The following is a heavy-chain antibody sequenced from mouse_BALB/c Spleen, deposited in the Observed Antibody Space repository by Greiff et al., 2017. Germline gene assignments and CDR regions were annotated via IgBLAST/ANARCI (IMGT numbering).Heavy chain of an antibody. J-gene: IGHJ4*01. V-gene: IGHV5-6-5*01. CDR3: ARVDYYGSSFYYAMDY. CDR2: ISSGGST. CDR1: GFTFSSYA. D-gene: IGHD1-1*01. Sequence: EVQGVESGGGLVKPGGSLKLSCAASGFTFSSYAMSWVRQTPEKRLEWVASISSGGSTYYPDSVKGRFTISRDNARNILYLQMSSLRSEDTAMYYCARVDYYGSSFYYAMDYWGQGTSVTLSS.